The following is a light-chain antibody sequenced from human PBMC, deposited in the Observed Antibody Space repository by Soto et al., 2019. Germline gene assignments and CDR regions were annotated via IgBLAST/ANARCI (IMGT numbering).Light chain of an antibody. Sequence: ELVMTQSPATLSVSPGERATLSCRASQSVSSNLAWYQQKPGQAPRLLMYGASTRATGIPDRFSGSGYGTEFTLTISSLQSEDFAVYYCQQHNNWPQWTFGQGTKLEIK. J-gene: IGKJ1*01. V-gene: IGKV3-15*01. CDR3: QQHNNWPQWT. CDR2: GAS. CDR1: QSVSSN.